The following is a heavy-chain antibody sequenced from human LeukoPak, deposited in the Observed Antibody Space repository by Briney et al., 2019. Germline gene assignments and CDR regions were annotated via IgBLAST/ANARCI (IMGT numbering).Heavy chain of an antibody. CDR1: GGSIGSYY. V-gene: IGHV4-59*01. J-gene: IGHJ3*02. D-gene: IGHD2/OR15-2a*01. CDR3: ARVAFHAFDI. Sequence: SETLSLTCTVSGGSIGSYYWSWIRQPPGKGLEWIGYIYYSRSTNYNPSLKSRVTISVDTSKNQFSLKLSSVTAADTAVYYCARVAFHAFDIWGQGTMVTVSS. CDR2: IYYSRST.